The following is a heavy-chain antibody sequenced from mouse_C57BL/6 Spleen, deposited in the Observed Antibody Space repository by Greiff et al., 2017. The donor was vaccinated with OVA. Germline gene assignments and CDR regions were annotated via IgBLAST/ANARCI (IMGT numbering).Heavy chain of an antibody. D-gene: IGHD1-1*01. CDR3: APSYYYGTSFDY. V-gene: IGHV14-3*01. J-gene: IGHJ2*01. CDR2: IDPANGNT. Sequence: EVQLQQSVAELVRPGASVKLSCTASGFNIKNTYMHWVQQRPEQGLEWIGRIDPANGNTKYAPKVQGKATITSDTSSNTAYLQLSSLTSEDTAIYYCAPSYYYGTSFDYWGQGTTLTVSS. CDR1: GFNIKNTY.